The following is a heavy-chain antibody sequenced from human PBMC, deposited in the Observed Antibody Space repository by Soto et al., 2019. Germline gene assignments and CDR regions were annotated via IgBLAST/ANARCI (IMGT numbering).Heavy chain of an antibody. CDR3: ARGGTTTRGTTGPLYYYYGMDV. J-gene: IGHJ6*02. CDR2: INPSGGST. CDR1: GYTFTSYY. V-gene: IGHV1-46*01. Sequence: ASVKVSCKASGYTFTSYYMHWVRQAPGQGLEWMGIINPSGGSTSYAQKFQGRVTMTRDTSTSTVYTELSSLRSEDTAVYYCARGGTTTRGTTGPLYYYYGMDVWGQGTTVTVSS. D-gene: IGHD1-1*01.